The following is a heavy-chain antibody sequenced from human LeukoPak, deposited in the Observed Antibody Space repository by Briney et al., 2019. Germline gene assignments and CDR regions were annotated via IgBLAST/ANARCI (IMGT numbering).Heavy chain of an antibody. CDR1: GGPISSNKW. J-gene: IGHJ4*02. CDR3: ALTTVTTGGFDY. CDR2: IYHSGST. D-gene: IGHD4-17*01. Sequence: PSETLSLTCVVSGGPISSNKWWSWVRQSPGKGLEWIGEIYHSGSTNYNPSLKSRVTISVDKSKNQFSLKLSSVTAADTAVYYCALTTVTTGGFDYWGQGTLVTVSS. V-gene: IGHV4-4*02.